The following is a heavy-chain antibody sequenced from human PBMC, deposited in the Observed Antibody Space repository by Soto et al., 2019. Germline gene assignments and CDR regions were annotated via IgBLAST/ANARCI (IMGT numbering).Heavy chain of an antibody. CDR3: ARTTADEVSYWYFDL. Sequence: QVQLVQSGAEVKKPGDSVKVSCKASGYTFTSYGNSWVRQAPGQGLEWMGWISAYNGNTNYAQKLQGRVTMTTDTSTRTAYMELRSLRSDDTAVYYCARTTADEVSYWYFDLWGRGTLVTVSS. J-gene: IGHJ2*01. D-gene: IGHD1-26*01. CDR2: ISAYNGNT. V-gene: IGHV1-18*01. CDR1: GYTFTSYG.